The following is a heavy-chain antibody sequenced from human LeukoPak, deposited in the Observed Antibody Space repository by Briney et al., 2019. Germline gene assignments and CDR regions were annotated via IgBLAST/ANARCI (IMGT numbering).Heavy chain of an antibody. CDR2: INHSGST. Sequence: SDTLSLTRAVYGGSYSGYYWSWMPHPPGKALEWIGEINHSGSTNYNPSLKSRVTISVDTSKNQFSLKLSSVTGADTAVYYCARVGAWGFDYWGQGTVVTVSS. CDR1: GGSYSGYY. D-gene: IGHD3-16*01. J-gene: IGHJ4*02. CDR3: ARVGAWGFDY. V-gene: IGHV4-34*01.